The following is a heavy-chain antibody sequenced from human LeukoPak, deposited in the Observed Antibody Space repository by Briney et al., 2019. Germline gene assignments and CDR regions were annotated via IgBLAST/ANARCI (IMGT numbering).Heavy chain of an antibody. CDR2: INPSGGST. V-gene: IGHV1-46*01. Sequence: ASVKVSCKASGYTFTSYDINWVRQAPGQGLEWMGIINPSGGSTSYAQKFQGRVTMTRDTSTSTVYMELSSLRSEDTAVYYCARDYSRYGGYYFDYWGQGTLVTVSS. D-gene: IGHD1-26*01. CDR1: GYTFTSYD. CDR3: ARDYSRYGGYYFDY. J-gene: IGHJ4*02.